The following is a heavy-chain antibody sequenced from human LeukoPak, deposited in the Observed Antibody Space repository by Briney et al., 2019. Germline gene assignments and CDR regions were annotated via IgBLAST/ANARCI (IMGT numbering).Heavy chain of an antibody. Sequence: GGSLRLSCAAAGFTFSSYAMSWVRQAPGKGLEWVSALSGIGELRYCADSVKGRFTISRDNSKTTLYLQMNSLRAEDRAVYYCAKRIATTGIGYYFDYWGQGKLVTVSS. CDR1: GFTFSSYA. CDR2: LSGIGELR. D-gene: IGHD6-13*01. J-gene: IGHJ4*02. CDR3: AKRIATTGIGYYFDY. V-gene: IGHV3-23*01.